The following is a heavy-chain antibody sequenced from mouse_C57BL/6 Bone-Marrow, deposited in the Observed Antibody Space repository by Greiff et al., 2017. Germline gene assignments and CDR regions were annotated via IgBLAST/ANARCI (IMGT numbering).Heavy chain of an antibody. Sequence: QVQLKESGAELVRPGASVTLSCKASGYTFTDYEMHWVKQTPVHGLEWIGAIDPETGGTAYNQKFKGKAILTADKSSSTAYMELRSLTSEDSAVYYCTRNGDRFAYWGQGTLVTVSA. CDR2: IDPETGGT. J-gene: IGHJ3*01. V-gene: IGHV1-15*01. D-gene: IGHD4-1*02. CDR1: GYTFTDYE. CDR3: TRNGDRFAY.